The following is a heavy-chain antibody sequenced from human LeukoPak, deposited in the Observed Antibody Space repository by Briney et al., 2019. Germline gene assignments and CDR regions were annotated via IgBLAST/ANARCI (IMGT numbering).Heavy chain of an antibody. J-gene: IGHJ3*01. V-gene: IGHV3-23*01. CDR1: GFTFSNYA. CDR2: ISGSAGST. Sequence: GGSLRHSCAASGFTFSNYAMSWVRQAPGKGLEWVSGISGSAGSTYYADSVKGRFSISRENTKNTGYLQMNRLRAEDTAAYYCAKDLAHRSGWFLGSFDLWGQGTMVTVSS. D-gene: IGHD6-19*01. CDR3: AKDLAHRSGWFLGSFDL.